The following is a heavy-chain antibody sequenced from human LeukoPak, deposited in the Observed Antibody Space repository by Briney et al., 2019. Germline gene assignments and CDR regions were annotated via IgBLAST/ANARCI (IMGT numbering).Heavy chain of an antibody. CDR3: ARVPTMNPGSWGDAFDI. CDR2: ISAYNGNT. J-gene: IGHJ3*02. D-gene: IGHD3-10*01. Sequence: ASVKVSCKASGYYFVTYPINWVRQAPGQGLEWMGWISAYNGNTNYTQKLQGRVTMTTDTSTSTAYMELRSLRSDDTAVYYCARVPTMNPGSWGDAFDIWGQGTMVTVSS. CDR1: GYYFVTYP. V-gene: IGHV1-18*01.